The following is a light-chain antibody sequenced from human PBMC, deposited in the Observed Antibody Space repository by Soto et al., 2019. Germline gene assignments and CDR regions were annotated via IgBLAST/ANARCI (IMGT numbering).Light chain of an antibody. CDR2: GAS. J-gene: IGKJ1*01. CDR1: QSVGST. V-gene: IGKV3-15*01. CDR3: QQYNNWPRGT. Sequence: EIVMTQSPATLSVSPGERATLSCRASQSVGSTLAWYQQKPGQAPRLLIYGASTRATGIPARFSGSGSGTDFTLTISSMQSEDSGVYYCQQYNNWPRGTFGQGTKVDIK.